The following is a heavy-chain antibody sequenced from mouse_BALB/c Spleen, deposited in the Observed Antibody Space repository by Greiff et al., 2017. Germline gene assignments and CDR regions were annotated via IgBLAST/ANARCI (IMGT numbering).Heavy chain of an antibody. CDR1: GFTFSDFY. V-gene: IGHV7-1*02. D-gene: IGHD1-2*01. CDR2: SRNKANDYTT. J-gene: IGHJ2*01. CDR3: ARGHHYYGYGY. Sequence: EVQRVESGGGLVQPGGSLRLSCATSGFTFSDFYMEWVRQPPGKRLEWIAASRNKANDYTTEYSASVKGRFIVSRDTSQSILYLQMNALRAEDTAIYYCARGHHYYGYGYWGQGTTLTVSS.